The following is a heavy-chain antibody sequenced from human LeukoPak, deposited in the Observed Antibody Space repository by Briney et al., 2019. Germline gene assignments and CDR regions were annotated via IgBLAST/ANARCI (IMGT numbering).Heavy chain of an antibody. D-gene: IGHD3-10*01. V-gene: IGHV3-11*01. CDR2: ISSSGSTI. CDR1: GFTFSDYY. CDR3: ARGSGYYGSGSSDDAFDI. Sequence: GGSLGLSCAASGFTFSDYYMSWIRQAPGKGLEWVSYISSSGSTIYYADSVKGRFTISRDNAKNSLYLQMNSLRAEDTAVYYCARGSGYYGSGSSDDAFDIWGQGTMVTVSS. J-gene: IGHJ3*02.